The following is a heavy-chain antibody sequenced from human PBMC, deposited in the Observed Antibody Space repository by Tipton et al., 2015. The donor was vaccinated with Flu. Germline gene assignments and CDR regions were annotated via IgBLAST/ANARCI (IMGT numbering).Heavy chain of an antibody. V-gene: IGHV1-46*01. CDR2: INPSGGST. D-gene: IGHD3-22*01. CDR1: GYTFTSYY. J-gene: IGHJ6*02. CDR3: ARGYYYDSSGYYDGGYYGMDV. Sequence: QLVQSGAEVKKPGASVKVSCKASGYTFTSYYMHWVRQAPGQGLEWMGIINPSGGSTSYARKFQGRVTMTRDTSTSTVYMELSSLRSEDTAVYYCARGYYYDSSGYYDGGYYGMDVWGQGTTVTVSS.